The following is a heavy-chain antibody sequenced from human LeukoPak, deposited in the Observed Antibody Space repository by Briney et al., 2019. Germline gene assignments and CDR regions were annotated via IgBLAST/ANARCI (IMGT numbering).Heavy chain of an antibody. CDR1: GFTIITSW. Sequence: GGSHRLSCAASGFTIITSWMTWVRQAPGKGLEWVSGVGGSGAATYYADSVKGRFTISRDNFRSTVYLQMNSLRDEDTAIYYCVKDRTWEPAPSHFNSWGQGVLVGVSS. CDR2: VGGSGAAT. V-gene: IGHV3-23*01. J-gene: IGHJ4*02. D-gene: IGHD1-14*01. CDR3: VKDRTWEPAPSHFNS.